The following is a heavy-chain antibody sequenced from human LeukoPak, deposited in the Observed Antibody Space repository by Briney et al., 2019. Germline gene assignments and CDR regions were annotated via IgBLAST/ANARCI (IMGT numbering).Heavy chain of an antibody. Sequence: KTSETLSLTCTVSGGSISSGDYYWSWIRQPPGKGLEWIGYIYYSGSTYYNPSLKSRVTISVDTSKNQFSLKLSPVAAADTAVYYCARVGITMVRGVHFDYWGQGTLVTVSS. J-gene: IGHJ4*02. CDR2: IYYSGST. V-gene: IGHV4-30-4*08. CDR3: ARVGITMVRGVHFDY. D-gene: IGHD3-10*01. CDR1: GGSISSGDYY.